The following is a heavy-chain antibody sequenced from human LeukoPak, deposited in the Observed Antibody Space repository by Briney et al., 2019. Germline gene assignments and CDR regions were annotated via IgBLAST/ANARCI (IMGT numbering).Heavy chain of an antibody. J-gene: IGHJ6*03. Sequence: PGGSLRLSCAASAFTFSSDWMYWVRQAPGKGLVWVSRMNSDGSTTGYVDSVKGRFTISRDNAKNSLYLQMNSLRAEDTAGYYXXRGSLSSSSRPNYYYYYMDVWGKGTTVTVSS. V-gene: IGHV3-74*01. CDR1: AFTFSSDW. D-gene: IGHD6-6*01. CDR3: XRGSLSSSSRPNYYYYYMDV. CDR2: MNSDGSTT.